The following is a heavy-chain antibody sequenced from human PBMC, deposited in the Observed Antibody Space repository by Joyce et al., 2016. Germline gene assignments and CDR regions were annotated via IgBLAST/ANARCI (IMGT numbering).Heavy chain of an antibody. D-gene: IGHD6-19*01. CDR3: ARSQWLAPLMY. Sequence: QVQLQQWGAGLLKPSETLSLTCAVSGGPFRGFFWTWVRQPPGKGLEWIGDINNSGVTNYNPSLKTRVTFSGDTSKNQFSLKLTSLSAADTAVYYCARSQWLAPLMYWGQGTPVTVSS. J-gene: IGHJ4*02. CDR2: INNSGVT. V-gene: IGHV4-34*01. CDR1: GGPFRGFF.